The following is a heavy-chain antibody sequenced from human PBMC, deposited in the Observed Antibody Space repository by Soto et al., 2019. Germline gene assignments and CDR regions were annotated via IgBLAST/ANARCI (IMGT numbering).Heavy chain of an antibody. CDR2: ISGSGGST. CDR1: GFTFSSYA. D-gene: IGHD2-15*01. V-gene: IGHV3-23*01. J-gene: IGHJ6*02. CDR3: AKDAHTPSAADDYYYYYGMDV. Sequence: GGSLRLSCAASGFTFSSYAMSWVRQAPGKGLEWVSAISGSGGSTYYADSVKGRFTISRDNSKNTRYLQMNSLRAEDTAVYYCAKDAHTPSAADDYYYYYGMDVWGQGTTVTVSS.